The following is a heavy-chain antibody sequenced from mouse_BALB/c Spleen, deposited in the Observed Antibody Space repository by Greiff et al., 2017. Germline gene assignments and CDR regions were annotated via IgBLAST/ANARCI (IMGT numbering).Heavy chain of an antibody. CDR2: ISNGGGST. D-gene: IGHD1-1*01. Sequence: EVKLVESGGGLVQPGGSLKLSCAASGFTFSSYTMSWVRQTPEKRLEWVAYISNGGGSTYYPDTVKGRFTISRDNAKNTLYLQMSSLKSEDTAMYYCARHYYGSSYTAMDYWGQGTSVTVSS. J-gene: IGHJ4*01. CDR1: GFTFSSYT. V-gene: IGHV5-12-2*01. CDR3: ARHYYGSSYTAMDY.